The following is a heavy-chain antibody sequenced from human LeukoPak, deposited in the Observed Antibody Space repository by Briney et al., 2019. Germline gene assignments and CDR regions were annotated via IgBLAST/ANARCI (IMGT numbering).Heavy chain of an antibody. CDR3: TKWGDYDGSTGYYDSDY. CDR1: GFTFRNYA. Sequence: QPGASLRLSSAASGFTFRNYAMSWVRQAPGKGLEWVSAIVGNGVSTYYADSVQGRFTISRDNSKNTLYLQMNSLRAEDTALYYCTKWGDYDGSTGYYDSDYWGQGTLVTVSS. D-gene: IGHD3-9*01. J-gene: IGHJ4*02. V-gene: IGHV3-23*01. CDR2: IVGNGVST.